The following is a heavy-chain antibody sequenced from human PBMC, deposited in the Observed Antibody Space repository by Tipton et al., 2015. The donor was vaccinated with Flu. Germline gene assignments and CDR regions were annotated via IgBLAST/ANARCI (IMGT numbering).Heavy chain of an antibody. CDR3: ARDEYDFWSGYHGGMDV. V-gene: IGHV4-59*01. CDR2: IYYSGST. D-gene: IGHD3-3*01. J-gene: IGHJ6*02. Sequence: TLSLTCTVSGGSISSYYWSWIRQPPGKGLEWIGYIYYSGSTNYNPSLKSRVTISVDTSKNQFSLKLSSVTAADTAVYYCARDEYDFWSGYHGGMDVWGQGPPVPVSS. CDR1: GGSISSYY.